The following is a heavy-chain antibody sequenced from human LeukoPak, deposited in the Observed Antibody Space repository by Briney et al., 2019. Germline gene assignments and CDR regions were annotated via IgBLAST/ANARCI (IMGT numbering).Heavy chain of an antibody. J-gene: IGHJ4*02. CDR1: GFTVSSNY. CDR2: IYSGGST. D-gene: IGHD2-15*01. Sequence: SGGSLSLSCAASGFTVSSNYMSWVRQAPGKGLEWVSVIYSGGSTYYADSVKGRFTISRHNSKNTLYLQMNSLRAEDTAVYYCARDGGYCSGGSCYRVDYWGQGTLVTVSS. V-gene: IGHV3-53*04. CDR3: ARDGGYCSGGSCYRVDY.